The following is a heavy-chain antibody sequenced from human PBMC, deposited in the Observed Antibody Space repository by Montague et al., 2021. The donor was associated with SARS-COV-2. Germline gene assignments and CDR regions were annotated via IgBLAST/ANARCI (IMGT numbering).Heavy chain of an antibody. Sequence: SETLSLTCAVYGGSFNHYNWTWIRQAPGKGLGWIGEVNNSGGTNTNPSPKGRVPFSVDTSKNQFSLKLNFLTAAATAVYYCTGVRQQLVRTYYLDYWGQGTLVTVSS. D-gene: IGHD6-13*01. V-gene: IGHV4-34*01. CDR3: TGVRQQLVRTYYLDY. CDR1: GGSFNHYN. J-gene: IGHJ4*02. CDR2: VNNSGGT.